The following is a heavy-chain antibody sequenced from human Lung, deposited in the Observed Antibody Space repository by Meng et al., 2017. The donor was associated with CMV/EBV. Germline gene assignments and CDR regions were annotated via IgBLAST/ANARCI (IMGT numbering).Heavy chain of an antibody. V-gene: IGHV1-69*10. Sequence: SMKVSCKASGGTFSSYAISWVRQAPGQGLEWMGGIIPILGIANYAQKFQGRVTITADKSTSTAYMELSSLRSEDTAVYYCARDYCSSTSCNRRITGTTPSSDYYYGMDVWGQGXTVTVSS. D-gene: IGHD2-2*01. CDR2: IIPILGIA. CDR1: GGTFSSYA. J-gene: IGHJ6*02. CDR3: ARDYCSSTSCNRRITGTTPSSDYYYGMDV.